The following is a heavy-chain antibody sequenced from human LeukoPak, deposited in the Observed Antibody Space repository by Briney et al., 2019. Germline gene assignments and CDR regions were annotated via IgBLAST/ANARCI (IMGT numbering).Heavy chain of an antibody. J-gene: IGHJ6*03. D-gene: IGHD3-10*01. Sequence: GGSLRLSCAASGFTFSSYSMNWVRQAPGKGLEWVSSISSSSYIYYADSVKGQFTISRDNAKNSPYLQMNSLRAEDTAVYYCARGSAMVRGSQAYYYYMDVWGKGTTVTVSS. CDR3: ARGSAMVRGSQAYYYYMDV. CDR1: GFTFSSYS. CDR2: ISSSSYI. V-gene: IGHV3-21*01.